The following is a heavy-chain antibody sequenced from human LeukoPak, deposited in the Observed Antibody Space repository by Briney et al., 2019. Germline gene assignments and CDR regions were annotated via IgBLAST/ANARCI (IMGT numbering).Heavy chain of an antibody. CDR3: ARRARDYYDSSGYSYYFDY. Sequence: SQTLSLTCAVSGGSISSGGYSWSWIRQPPGKGLEWIGYIYHSGSTYYNPSLKSRVTISVDRSKNQFSLKLSSVTAAGTAVYYCARRARDYYDSSGYSYYFDYWGQGTLVTVSS. D-gene: IGHD3-22*01. CDR1: GGSISSGGYS. CDR2: IYHSGST. V-gene: IGHV4-30-2*01. J-gene: IGHJ4*02.